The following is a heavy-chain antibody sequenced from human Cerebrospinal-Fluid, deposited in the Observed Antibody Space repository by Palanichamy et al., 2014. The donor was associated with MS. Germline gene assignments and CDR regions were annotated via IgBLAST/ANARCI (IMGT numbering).Heavy chain of an antibody. CDR2: MNPNSGNT. D-gene: IGHD6-25*01. CDR1: GYTFISYD. Sequence: QVQLVQSGAEVKKPGASVKVSCRASGYTFISYDLNWVRQATGQGLEWMGWMNPNSGNTGYAQKFQGRVTMTRNTSISTAYMELSSLRSEDTAVYYCARAYSSGRVKRNWFDPWGQGTLVTVSS. J-gene: IGHJ5*02. V-gene: IGHV1-8*01. CDR3: ARAYSSGRVKRNWFDP.